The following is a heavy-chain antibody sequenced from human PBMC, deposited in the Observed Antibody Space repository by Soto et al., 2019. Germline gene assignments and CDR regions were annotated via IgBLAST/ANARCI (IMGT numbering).Heavy chain of an antibody. CDR2: ISSSSSYI. CDR1: GFTFSSYS. Sequence: GGSLRLSCAASGFTFSSYSMNWVRQAPGKGLEWVSSISSSSSYIYYADSVKGRFTISRDNAKNSLYLQMNSLRAEDTAVYYCARDYAVKGVYYYYGMDVWGQGTTVTVSS. J-gene: IGHJ6*02. D-gene: IGHD3-10*01. CDR3: ARDYAVKGVYYYYGMDV. V-gene: IGHV3-21*01.